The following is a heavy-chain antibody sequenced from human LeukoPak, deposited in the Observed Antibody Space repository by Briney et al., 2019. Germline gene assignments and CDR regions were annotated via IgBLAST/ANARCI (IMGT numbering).Heavy chain of an antibody. CDR1: GSSFSNFG. Sequence: GGSLRLSCGATGSSFSNFGMHWVRQAPGKGLEWVAYIRYDGSAQYYVDSVKGRFTISRDNSKRTLYLQMNSLRAEDTAVYYCARSISVTTRSDFDYWGQGTLVTVSS. CDR3: ARSISVTTRSDFDY. J-gene: IGHJ4*02. V-gene: IGHV3-30*02. CDR2: IRYDGSAQ. D-gene: IGHD4-17*01.